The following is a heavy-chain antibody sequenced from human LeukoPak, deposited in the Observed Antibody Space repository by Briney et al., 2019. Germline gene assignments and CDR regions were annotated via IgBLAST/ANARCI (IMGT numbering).Heavy chain of an antibody. CDR3: TRAGEILYYDSSGYRDY. V-gene: IGHV3-23*01. Sequence: PGGSLRLSCAVSGFTFSSEAMGWVRQLPGGGLEWVSTISPAGGTTYYAESMKGRFTISRDNSKSTLYLQMNSLKTEDTAVYYCTRAGEILYYDSSGYRDYWGQGTLVTVSS. CDR1: GFTFSSEA. D-gene: IGHD3-22*01. CDR2: ISPAGGTT. J-gene: IGHJ4*02.